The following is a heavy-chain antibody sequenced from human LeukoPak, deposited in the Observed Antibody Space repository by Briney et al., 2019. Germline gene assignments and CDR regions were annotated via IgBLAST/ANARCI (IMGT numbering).Heavy chain of an antibody. CDR3: ARVVAARVGYYFDY. CDR2: ISSSSSYI. D-gene: IGHD6-6*01. J-gene: IGHJ4*02. V-gene: IGHV3-21*01. CDR1: GFTFSSYS. Sequence: GGSLRLSYAASGFTFSSYSMNWVRQAPGKGLEWVSSISSSSSYIYYADSVKGRFTISRDNAKNSLYLQMNSLRAEDTAVYYCARVVAARVGYYFDYWGQGTLVTVSS.